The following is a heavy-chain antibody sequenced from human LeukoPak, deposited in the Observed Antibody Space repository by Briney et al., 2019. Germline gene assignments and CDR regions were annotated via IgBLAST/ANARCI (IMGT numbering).Heavy chain of an antibody. CDR2: ISYDGSNK. CDR3: ATTTKVEWEYYYGMDV. CDR1: GFTFSSYA. J-gene: IGHJ6*02. Sequence: QPGGSLRLSCAASGFTFSSYAMSWVRQAPGKGLEWVAVISYDGSNKYYADSVKGRFTISRDNSKNTLYLQMNSLRAEDTAVYYCATTTKVEWEYYYGMDVWGQGTTVTVSS. V-gene: IGHV3-30*03. D-gene: IGHD1-26*01.